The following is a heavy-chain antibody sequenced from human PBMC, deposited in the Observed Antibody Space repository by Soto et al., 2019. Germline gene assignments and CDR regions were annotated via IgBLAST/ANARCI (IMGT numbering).Heavy chain of an antibody. V-gene: IGHV4-34*01. D-gene: IGHD3-3*01. CDR1: GGSFSCYY. J-gene: IGHJ4*02. CDR3: ARGPPTWGFWSGYLGFDY. Sequence: SETLSLTCAVYGGSFSCYYWSWIRQPPGKGLEWIGEINHSGSTNYNPSLKSRVTISVDTSKNQFSLKLSSVTAADTAVYYCARGPPTWGFWSGYLGFDYWGQGTLVTVSS. CDR2: INHSGST.